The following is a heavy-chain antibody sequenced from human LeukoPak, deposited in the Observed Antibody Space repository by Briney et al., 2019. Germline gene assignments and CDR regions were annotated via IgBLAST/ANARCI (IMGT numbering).Heavy chain of an antibody. Sequence: ASVKVSCKASGYTFTDYYMHWVRQAPGQGPEWMGWINSNSGATNYAQKFQGRVTMTRDMSTSTVYMELSSLRSEDTAVYYCARGYCSGGSCYYYYMDVWGKGTTVTVSS. CDR2: INSNSGAT. D-gene: IGHD2-15*01. CDR1: GYTFTDYY. J-gene: IGHJ6*03. CDR3: ARGYCSGGSCYYYYMDV. V-gene: IGHV1-2*02.